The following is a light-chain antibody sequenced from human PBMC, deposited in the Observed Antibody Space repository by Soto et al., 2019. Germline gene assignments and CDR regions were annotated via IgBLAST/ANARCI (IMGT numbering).Light chain of an antibody. CDR1: SSDVGGYNY. J-gene: IGLJ1*01. CDR2: DVS. CDR3: CSYAGSYV. V-gene: IGLV2-11*01. Sequence: QSALTQPRSVSGAPGQSVTISCTGTSSDVGGYNYVSWYQQHPGKAPKLMMYDVSKRPSGVPDRFSGSKSGNTASLTISGLQAEEEADYYCCSYAGSYVFGTGTKLTVL.